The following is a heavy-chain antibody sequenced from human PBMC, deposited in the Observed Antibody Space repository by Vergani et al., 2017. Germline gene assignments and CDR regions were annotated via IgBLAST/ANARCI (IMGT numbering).Heavy chain of an antibody. CDR1: GFTVSSNH. Sequence: EVQLVETGGGLIQPGGSLRLSCAASGFTVSSNHMSWVRQAPGKGLEWVSVIYSGGSTYYADSVKGRFTISRDNSKNTLYLQMNSLRAEDTAVYYCARVSGSYYFDYWGQGTLVTVSS. CDR2: IYSGGST. J-gene: IGHJ4*02. D-gene: IGHD1-26*01. CDR3: ARVSGSYYFDY. V-gene: IGHV3-53*02.